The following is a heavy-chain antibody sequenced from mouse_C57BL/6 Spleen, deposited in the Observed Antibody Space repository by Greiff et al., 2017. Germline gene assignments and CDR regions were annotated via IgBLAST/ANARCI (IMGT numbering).Heavy chain of an antibody. Sequence: EVQLVESGPGLVKPSQSLSLTCSVTGYSITSGYYWNGIRQFPGNKLEWMGYISYDGSNNYNPSLKNRISITRDTSKNQFFLKLNSVTTEDTATYYCARDDYDGKNYYAMDYWSQGTSVTVSS. V-gene: IGHV3-6*01. CDR1: GYSITSGYY. CDR2: ISYDGSN. J-gene: IGHJ4*01. CDR3: ARDDYDGKNYYAMDY. D-gene: IGHD2-4*01.